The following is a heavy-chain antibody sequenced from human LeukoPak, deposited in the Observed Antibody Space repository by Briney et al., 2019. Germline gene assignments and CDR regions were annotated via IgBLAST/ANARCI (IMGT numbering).Heavy chain of an antibody. CDR3: AKDLDIVATITGN. Sequence: GGSLRLSCAASGFTFSSDAMSWVRQAPGTGLEWVSGVSGSGGSTYYADSVKGRFAISRDNSKNTLYLQMNSLRAEDTAVYYCAKDLDIVATITGNWGQGTLVTVSS. J-gene: IGHJ4*02. D-gene: IGHD5-12*01. CDR1: GFTFSSDA. V-gene: IGHV3-23*01. CDR2: VSGSGGST.